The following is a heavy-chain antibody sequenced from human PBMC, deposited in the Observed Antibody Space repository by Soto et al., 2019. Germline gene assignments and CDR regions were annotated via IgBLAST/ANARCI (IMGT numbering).Heavy chain of an antibody. D-gene: IGHD1-26*01. CDR2: IKQGGSEK. CDR3: ARDQWGYFIS. CDR1: GFTYSSFW. Sequence: EVHLVESGGGLVQPGGSLRLSCAASGFTYSSFWRSWVRQAPGQGLEWVANIKQGGSEKYYVDSVKGRFTISRDNAKNSLYLQMNSLSAEDTAVYYCARDQWGYFISWGQGTLVTVSS. V-gene: IGHV3-7*05. J-gene: IGHJ5*02.